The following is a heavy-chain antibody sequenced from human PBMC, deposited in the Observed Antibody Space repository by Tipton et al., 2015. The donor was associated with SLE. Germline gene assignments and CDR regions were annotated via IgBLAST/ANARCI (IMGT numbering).Heavy chain of an antibody. D-gene: IGHD3-3*02. V-gene: IGHV4-34*01. CDR1: GQSVSGNY. J-gene: IGHJ3*01. Sequence: TLSLTCDMSGQSVSGNYWGWIRQPQGKGLEWIGEVNHSGSTRYNPSLKSRVSITLDTSKNQFSLSLSSVTAADTAIYYCARLDGLFPDSIPGRVVFDLWGQGTLVTVSS. CDR2: VNHSGST. CDR3: ARLDGLFPDSIPGRVVFDL.